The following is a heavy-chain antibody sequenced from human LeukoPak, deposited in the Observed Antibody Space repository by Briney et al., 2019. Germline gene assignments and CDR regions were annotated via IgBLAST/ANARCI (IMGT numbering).Heavy chain of an antibody. D-gene: IGHD2-2*03. CDR1: GFTFSSYW. CDR2: INSDGTST. J-gene: IGHJ4*02. Sequence: GGSLRLSCAASGFTFSSYWMHWVRQAPGEGLVCVSRINSDGTSTAYADSVKGRFTISRDNARNTLYMQMNSLRAEDTAVYYCARATLDIVGATRTFDYWGQGTLVTVSS. CDR3: ARATLDIVGATRTFDY. V-gene: IGHV3-74*01.